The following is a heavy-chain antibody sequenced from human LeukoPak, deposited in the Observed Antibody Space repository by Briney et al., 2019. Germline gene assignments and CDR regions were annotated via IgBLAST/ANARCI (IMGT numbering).Heavy chain of an antibody. D-gene: IGHD3-22*01. V-gene: IGHV3-30-3*01. CDR2: ISYDGTIK. CDR3: ARDKTVVVITTGGFDY. Sequence: GGSLRLSCGASGFTFSTYAMHWVRQAPGKGLDWVAVISYDGTIKYYADSVKGRFTISRDNSNNMLYLQMNSLRAEDTAVYYCARDKTVVVITTGGFDYWGQGTLVTVSS. CDR1: GFTFSTYA. J-gene: IGHJ4*02.